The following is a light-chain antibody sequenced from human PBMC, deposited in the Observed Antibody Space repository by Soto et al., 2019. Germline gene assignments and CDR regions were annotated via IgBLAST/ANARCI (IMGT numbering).Light chain of an antibody. J-gene: IGKJ2*01. CDR1: QSISTY. Sequence: DIQMTQSPSSLSASVGDRVTITCRAGQSISTYLNWYQQRPGKAPNLLIYGASSLQSGVPSRFSGSRSGTDFTLPISGLQPEECASYYCQQTYSDPYTFGQATKLEI. CDR3: QQTYSDPYT. V-gene: IGKV1-39*01. CDR2: GAS.